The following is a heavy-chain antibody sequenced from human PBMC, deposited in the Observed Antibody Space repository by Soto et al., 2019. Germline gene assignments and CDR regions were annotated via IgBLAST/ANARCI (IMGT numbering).Heavy chain of an antibody. D-gene: IGHD4-4*01. CDR1: GGTFSSYA. V-gene: IGHV1-69*12. CDR3: ATHTVVTPGNYYSGMGV. Sequence: QVQLVQSGAEVKKPRSSVKVSCKASGGTFSSYAISWVRQAPGQGLEWMGGLIPIFGTADYAQKFQGRVTITADESTSTAYMELSSLRSDDTAVYYCATHTVVTPGNYYSGMGVWGQGTTVTVSS. J-gene: IGHJ6*02. CDR2: LIPIFGTA.